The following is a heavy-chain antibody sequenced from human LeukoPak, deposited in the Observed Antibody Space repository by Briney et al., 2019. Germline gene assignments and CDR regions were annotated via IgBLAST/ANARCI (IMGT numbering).Heavy chain of an antibody. CDR2: ISGSSSQI. J-gene: IGHJ4*02. D-gene: IGHD2-2*01. Sequence: GGSLRLSCSASGFTFSSYTMNWVRQAPGKGLEWVSSISGSSSQIHYADSLKGRFTISRDNAKNLLYLHIGSLRGEDTAVYYCARDWYHAIDYWGQGALVTVSS. V-gene: IGHV3-21*06. CDR1: GFTFSSYT. CDR3: ARDWYHAIDY.